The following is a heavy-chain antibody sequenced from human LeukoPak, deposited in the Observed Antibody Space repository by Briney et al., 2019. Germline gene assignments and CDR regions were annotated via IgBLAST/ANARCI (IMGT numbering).Heavy chain of an antibody. J-gene: IGHJ4*02. CDR2: VKPDGSEK. D-gene: IGHD5-24*01. CDR3: TRVGYIDEGIDY. Sequence: GGSLRLSCAASGFTFSSYAMHWVRQAPGKGLEWVAHVKPDGSEKSYVDSVKGRFTISRDNAQNSLYLQMNSLRAEDTAIYYCTRVGYIDEGIDYWGQGTLVTVSS. CDR1: GFTFSSYA. V-gene: IGHV3-7*04.